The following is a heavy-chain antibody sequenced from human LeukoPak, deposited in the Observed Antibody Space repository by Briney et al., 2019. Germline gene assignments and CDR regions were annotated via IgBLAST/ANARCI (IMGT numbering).Heavy chain of an antibody. CDR3: AKTSDQLLYSKFDF. J-gene: IGHJ4*02. V-gene: IGHV3-66*02. CDR2: IYSGGAT. CDR1: GFTVNTNY. Sequence: GGSLRLSCAASGFTVNTNYISWVRQAPGKGLEWVSVIYSGGATYYADSAKGRFTISRDNSKNTLFLQMNSLRADDTAVYYCAKTSDQLLYSKFDFWGQGTLVTVSS. D-gene: IGHD2-15*01.